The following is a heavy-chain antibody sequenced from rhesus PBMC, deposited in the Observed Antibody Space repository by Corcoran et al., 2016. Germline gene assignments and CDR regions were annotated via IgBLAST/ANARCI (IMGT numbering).Heavy chain of an antibody. CDR2: IGGSSGST. CDR1: CYSISSDYG. Sequence: QVQLQESGPGLVKPSETLSLTCAVSCYSISSDYGWSWILQPPGTGLEWIGCIGGSSGSTNSNTSLKSRVTISKDTSKNQFSLRLSSVTAADTAVYYCARDDINYRAFDFWGQGLRVTVSS. V-gene: IGHV4-127*01. D-gene: IGHD4-23*01. CDR3: ARDDINYRAFDF. J-gene: IGHJ3*01.